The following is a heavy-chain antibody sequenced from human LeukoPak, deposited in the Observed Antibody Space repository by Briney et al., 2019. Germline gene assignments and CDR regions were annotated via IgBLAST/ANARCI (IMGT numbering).Heavy chain of an antibody. Sequence: GGSLRLSCAASGFTFDDYAMHWVRQAPGKGLGWVSGISWNSGSIGYGDSVKGRFTLPRNNAKNSLYQQMHSLRAEDTALYYCAKDIDSSSWYYFDYWGQGTLVTVSS. CDR2: ISWNSGSI. CDR1: GFTFDDYA. CDR3: AKDIDSSSWYYFDY. V-gene: IGHV3-9*01. J-gene: IGHJ4*02. D-gene: IGHD6-13*01.